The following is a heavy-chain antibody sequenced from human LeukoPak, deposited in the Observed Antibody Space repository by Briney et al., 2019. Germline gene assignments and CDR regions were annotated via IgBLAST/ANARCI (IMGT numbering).Heavy chain of an antibody. V-gene: IGHV3-15*01. J-gene: IGHJ4*02. CDR3: AKVDGSSWEFDY. D-gene: IGHD6-13*01. Sequence: PGGSLRLSCAASGFTFSNAWMSWVRQAPGKGLEWVGRIKSKTDGGTTDYAAPVKGRFTISRDDSKNTLYLQMNSLRAGDTAVYYCAKVDGSSWEFDYWGQGTLVTVSS. CDR1: GFTFSNAW. CDR2: IKSKTDGGTT.